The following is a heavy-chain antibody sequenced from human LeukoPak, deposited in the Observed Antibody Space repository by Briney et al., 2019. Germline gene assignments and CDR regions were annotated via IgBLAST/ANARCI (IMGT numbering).Heavy chain of an antibody. CDR3: ARPKYYYDSSGYYPLDY. J-gene: IGHJ4*02. CDR1: GYTFTSYY. V-gene: IGHV1-46*01. CDR2: INPSGGST. Sequence: GASVKVSCKASGYTFTSYYMHWVRQAPGQGLEWMGIINPSGGSTSYAQKFQGRVTMTRDTSTSTVYMELSSLRSEDTAMYYCARPKYYYDSSGYYPLDYWGQGTLVTVSS. D-gene: IGHD3-22*01.